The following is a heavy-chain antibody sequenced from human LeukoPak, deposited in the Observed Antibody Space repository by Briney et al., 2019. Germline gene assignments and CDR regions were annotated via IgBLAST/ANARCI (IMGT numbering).Heavy chain of an antibody. V-gene: IGHV1-8*03. CDR3: ARARIVDTAMIFPYYFDY. J-gene: IGHJ4*02. CDR1: GYTFTSYD. Sequence: ASVKVSCKASGYTFTSYDINWVRQATGQGLEWMGWMNPNSGNTGYAQKFQGRVTITRNTSIRTAYMELSSLRSEDTAVYYCARARIVDTAMIFPYYFDYWGQGALVTVSS. CDR2: MNPNSGNT. D-gene: IGHD5-18*01.